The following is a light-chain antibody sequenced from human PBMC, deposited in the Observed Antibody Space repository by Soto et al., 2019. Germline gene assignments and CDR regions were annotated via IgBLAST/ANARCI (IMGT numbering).Light chain of an antibody. J-gene: IGLJ2*01. CDR1: SSDVGRYNL. CDR3: CSYAGSSTSVV. Sequence: QSALTQPASVSGSPGQSITISCTGTSSDVGRYNLVSWYQQHPGKAPKLMIYEGSKRPSGVSNRFSGSKSGNTASLTISGLQAEDEVDYYCCSYAGSSTSVVFGGGTKLTVL. CDR2: EGS. V-gene: IGLV2-23*01.